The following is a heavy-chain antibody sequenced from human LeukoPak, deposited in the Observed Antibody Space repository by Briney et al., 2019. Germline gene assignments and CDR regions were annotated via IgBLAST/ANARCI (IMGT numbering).Heavy chain of an antibody. V-gene: IGHV1-8*03. Sequence: GASVKVSCKASGYTFTSYDINWVRQATGQGLEWMGWTNPNSGNTGYAQKFQGRVTITRNTSISTAYMELSSLRSEDTAVYYCARGIVGATSWFDPWGQGTLVTVSS. CDR2: TNPNSGNT. J-gene: IGHJ5*02. CDR3: ARGIVGATSWFDP. CDR1: GYTFTSYD. D-gene: IGHD1-26*01.